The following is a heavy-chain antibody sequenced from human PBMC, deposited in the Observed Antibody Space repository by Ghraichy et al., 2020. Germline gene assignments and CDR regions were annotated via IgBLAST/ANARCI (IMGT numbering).Heavy chain of an antibody. CDR3: ARTFKSLRFLEWFFDY. D-gene: IGHD3-3*01. CDR1: GGSISSSSYY. Sequence: SETLSLTCTVSGGSISSSSYYWGWIRQPPGKGLEWIGSIYYSGSTYYNPSLKSRVTISVDTSKNQFSLKLSSVTAADTAVYYCARTFKSLRFLEWFFDYWGQGTLVTVSS. CDR2: IYYSGST. V-gene: IGHV4-39*01. J-gene: IGHJ4*02.